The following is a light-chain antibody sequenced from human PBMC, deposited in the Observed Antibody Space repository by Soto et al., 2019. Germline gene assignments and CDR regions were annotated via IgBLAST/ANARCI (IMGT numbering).Light chain of an antibody. CDR3: QQYGSSPMT. CDR1: QSVDSSY. Sequence: EIVLTQSPGTLSLSPGERATLSCRASQSVDSSYLAWYQQRPGQAPRLLIYVASNRATGIPDRFSGSGSGTDFTITISSLEPEDFAVYYCQQYGSSPMTFGQGTKVEIK. V-gene: IGKV3-20*01. CDR2: VAS. J-gene: IGKJ1*01.